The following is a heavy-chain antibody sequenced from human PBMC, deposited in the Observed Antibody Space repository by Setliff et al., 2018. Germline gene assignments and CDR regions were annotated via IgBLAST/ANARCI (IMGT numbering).Heavy chain of an antibody. CDR1: GGSITSGSYY. CDR2: VYYSGYT. CDR3: ARANKKLDYYYYYYMDV. V-gene: IGHV4-39*07. D-gene: IGHD1-1*01. J-gene: IGHJ6*03. Sequence: SETLSLTCAVSGGSITSGSYYWGWIRQPPGKGMEWIGSVYYSGYTYYNPSLQSRVTISVDMSKNQFSLKLISVTAADTAVYYCARANKKLDYYYYYYMDVWGKGTTVTVSS.